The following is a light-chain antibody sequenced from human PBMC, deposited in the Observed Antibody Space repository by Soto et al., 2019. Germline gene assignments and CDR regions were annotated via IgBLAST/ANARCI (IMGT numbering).Light chain of an antibody. J-gene: IGLJ1*01. Sequence: QSALTQPRSVSGSPGQSVTISCTGTSSDVGGYNYVSWYQQHPGKAPKLMIYNVNKRPSGVPDRFSGSKSGNTASLTISGLQAEDEADYYCYSYGDSYSPYVFGTGTKLTVL. CDR3: YSYGDSYSPYV. V-gene: IGLV2-11*01. CDR1: SSDVGGYNY. CDR2: NVN.